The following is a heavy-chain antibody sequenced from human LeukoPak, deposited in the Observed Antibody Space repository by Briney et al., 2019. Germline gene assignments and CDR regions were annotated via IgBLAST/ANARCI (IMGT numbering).Heavy chain of an antibody. V-gene: IGHV3-48*04. J-gene: IGHJ4*02. CDR3: ARDRGLDY. Sequence: QPGGSLRLSCAASGFTFSSYSMNWVRQAPGEGLEWISYISGSSSIIYYTPSVKGRFTISRDNAKNSLFLQMNSLRAEDTAVYYCARDRGLDYWGQGTLVTVSP. CDR2: ISGSSSII. CDR1: GFTFSSYS.